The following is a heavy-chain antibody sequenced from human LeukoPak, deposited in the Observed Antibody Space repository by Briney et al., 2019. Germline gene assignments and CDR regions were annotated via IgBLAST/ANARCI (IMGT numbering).Heavy chain of an antibody. CDR3: AKPLGGQLVFDY. J-gene: IGHJ4*02. CDR2: ISGDGGST. V-gene: IGHV3-43*02. Sequence: GGSLRLSCAASGFTFSGYWMHWVRQGPGKGLEWVSLISGDGGSTYYADSVKGRFTISRDNSKNSLYLQMNSLRTEDTALYYCAKPLGGQLVFDYWGQGTLVTVSS. D-gene: IGHD6-6*01. CDR1: GFTFSGYW.